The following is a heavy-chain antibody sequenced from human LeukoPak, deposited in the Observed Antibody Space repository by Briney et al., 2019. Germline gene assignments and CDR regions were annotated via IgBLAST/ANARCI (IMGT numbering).Heavy chain of an antibody. CDR2: INHSGST. Sequence: SETLSLTCAVYGGSFSGYYWSWIRQPPGKGLEWIGEINHSGSTNYNPSLKSRVTISVDTSKNQFSLILTSVTAADTAVYYCARQTGAGLFILPGGQGTLVTVSS. V-gene: IGHV4-34*01. D-gene: IGHD3-3*01. J-gene: IGHJ4*02. CDR1: GGSFSGYY. CDR3: ARQTGAGLFILP.